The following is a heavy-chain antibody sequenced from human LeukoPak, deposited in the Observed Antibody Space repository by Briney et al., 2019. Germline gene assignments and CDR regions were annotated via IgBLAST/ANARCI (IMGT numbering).Heavy chain of an antibody. CDR3: TRDPRHKYGNFDN. Sequence: ASVKVSCKASVYNFATYGISWVRQAPGQGLEWMGWFAPYNNNGNSAQKFQGRLTMTTDTSTSTASMELRSLRSDDTAVYYCTRDPRHKYGNFDNWGQGTLVTVSS. V-gene: IGHV1-18*01. J-gene: IGHJ4*02. D-gene: IGHD6-6*01. CDR1: VYNFATYG. CDR2: FAPYNNNG.